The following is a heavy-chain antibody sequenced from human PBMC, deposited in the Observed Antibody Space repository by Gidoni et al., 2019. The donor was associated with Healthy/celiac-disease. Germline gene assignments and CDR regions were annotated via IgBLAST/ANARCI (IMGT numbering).Heavy chain of an antibody. J-gene: IGHJ4*02. CDR2: ISAYNGNT. Sequence: QLVQSGAEVKKHGASVKVSCKASGYTFTTFGIRGVRKAPGQGLEWMGWISAYNGNTNYAQKLQGRVTMTTDTPTSTAYMELRSLRSDDTAVYYCARDPFGGSTSCFDYWGQGTLVTVSS. V-gene: IGHV1-18*01. D-gene: IGHD2-2*01. CDR3: ARDPFGGSTSCFDY. CDR1: GYTFTTFG.